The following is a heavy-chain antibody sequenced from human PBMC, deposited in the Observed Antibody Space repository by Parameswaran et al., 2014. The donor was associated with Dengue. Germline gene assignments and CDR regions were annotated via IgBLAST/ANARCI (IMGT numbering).Heavy chain of an antibody. J-gene: IGHJ4*02. CDR2: ISAYDGDT. V-gene: IGHV1-18*01. D-gene: IGHD1-26*01. Sequence: SWVRQAPGQGLERVAWISAYDGDTNYGHNFQGRVTVTIDRPTSTAYMELRSLTSDDSAMYYCARAPLALVGATKADYWGQGTLVTVSS. CDR3: ARAPLALVGATKADY.